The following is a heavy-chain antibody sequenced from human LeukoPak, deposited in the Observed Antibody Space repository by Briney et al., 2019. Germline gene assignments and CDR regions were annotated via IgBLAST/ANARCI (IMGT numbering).Heavy chain of an antibody. Sequence: GGSLRLSCAASGFASNNYVMTWVRQAPGKGLDWFSAISGSGDSTYYADSVKGRFTISRDSSKSTMYLQMTSLTAEDTAVYYCAKGSGTSRPYYLDYWGRGTLVTVSS. CDR3: AKGSGTSRPYYLDY. J-gene: IGHJ4*02. CDR1: GFASNNYV. V-gene: IGHV3-23*01. D-gene: IGHD6-25*01. CDR2: ISGSGDST.